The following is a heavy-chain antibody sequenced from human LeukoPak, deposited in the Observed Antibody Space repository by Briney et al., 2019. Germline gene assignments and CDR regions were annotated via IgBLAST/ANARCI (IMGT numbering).Heavy chain of an antibody. J-gene: IGHJ3*02. Sequence: PSETLSLTYTVSGASISGYYWGWIRQPPGRGLEWIGSIYHSGSTYYNPSLKSRVTMSLDTSMNQFSLRLSSVTAAEKAVYYCARATQLHDAFDIWGQGTMVTVSS. CDR3: ARATQLHDAFDI. V-gene: IGHV4-38-2*02. CDR2: IYHSGST. D-gene: IGHD2-15*01. CDR1: GASISGYY.